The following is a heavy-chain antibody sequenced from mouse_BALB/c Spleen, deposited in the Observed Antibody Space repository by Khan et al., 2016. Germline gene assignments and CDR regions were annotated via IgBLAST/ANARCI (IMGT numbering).Heavy chain of an antibody. CDR2: IRNKANGYTT. Sequence: EVELVESGGDLVQPGGSLRLSCATSGFTFTDYYMSWVRQPPGKALEWLGFIRNKANGYTTEYSASVKGRFTISRDNSQSILYLQMNTLRAEDSATYYCARDCYYPYAMDCWSQGTSVTVSS. J-gene: IGHJ4*01. CDR1: GFTFTDYY. D-gene: IGHD2-3*01. CDR3: ARDCYYPYAMDC. V-gene: IGHV7-3*02.